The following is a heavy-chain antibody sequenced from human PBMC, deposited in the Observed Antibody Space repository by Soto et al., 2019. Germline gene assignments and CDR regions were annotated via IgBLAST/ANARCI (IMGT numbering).Heavy chain of an antibody. CDR2: IIPILGIA. CDR3: AREAGDYGEYYYYYYYMDV. CDR1: GGTFSSYT. V-gene: IGHV1-69*02. D-gene: IGHD4-17*01. J-gene: IGHJ6*03. Sequence: QVQLVQSGAEVKKPGSSVKVSCKASGGTFSSYTISWVRQAPGQGLEWMGRIIPILGIANYAQKFQGRVTITADESTSTAYMELSSLRSEDTAVYYCAREAGDYGEYYYYYYYMDVWGKGTTVTVSS.